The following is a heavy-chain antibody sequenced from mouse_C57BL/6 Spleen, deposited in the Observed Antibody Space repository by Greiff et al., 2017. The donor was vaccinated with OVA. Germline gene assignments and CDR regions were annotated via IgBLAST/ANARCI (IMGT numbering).Heavy chain of an antibody. CDR2: ILPSIGRT. D-gene: IGHD2-4*01. J-gene: IGHJ3*01. Sequence: VQLQQSGSELRSPGSSVKLSCKDFDSEVFPIAYMSWVRQKPGHGFEWIGGILPSIGRTIYGEKFEDKATLDADTLSNTAYLELNSLTSEDSAIYYCASQYYDPGTGGSWFAYWGQGTLVTVSA. V-gene: IGHV15-2*01. CDR3: ASQYYDPGTGGSWFAY. CDR1: DSEVFPIAY.